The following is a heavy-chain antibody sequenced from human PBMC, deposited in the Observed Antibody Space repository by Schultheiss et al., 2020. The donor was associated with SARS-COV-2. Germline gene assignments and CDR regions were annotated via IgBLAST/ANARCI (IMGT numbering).Heavy chain of an antibody. V-gene: IGHV3-7*05. J-gene: IGHJ4*02. D-gene: IGHD3-3*01. CDR2: IKRDGSDK. CDR3: VRDRYDLGF. Sequence: GGSLRLSCAASGFTFSNYWMTWVRQTPEKGLEWVANIKRDGSDKNYVDSVRGRFTISRDNAKNSLYLQMNSLRAEDTALYYCVRDRYDLGFWGQGTLVTVSS. CDR1: GFTFSNYW.